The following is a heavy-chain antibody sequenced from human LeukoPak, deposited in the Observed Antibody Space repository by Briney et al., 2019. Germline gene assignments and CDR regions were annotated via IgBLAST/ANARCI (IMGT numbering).Heavy chain of an antibody. CDR3: ARLPPYYYYGMDV. CDR2: IIPILGIA. Sequence: ASVKVSCKASGGTFSSNAISWVRQAPGQGLEWMGRIIPILGIANYAQKVQGRVTITADKSTSTAYMELSSLRSEDTAVYYCARLPPYYYYGMDVWGQGTTVTVSS. J-gene: IGHJ6*02. CDR1: GGTFSSNA. V-gene: IGHV1-69*04.